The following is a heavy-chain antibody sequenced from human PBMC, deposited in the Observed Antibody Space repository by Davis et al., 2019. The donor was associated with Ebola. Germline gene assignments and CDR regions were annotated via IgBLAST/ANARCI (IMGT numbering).Heavy chain of an antibody. V-gene: IGHV4-4*07. D-gene: IGHD4-17*01. CDR3: ARGGDGDYVFLYNYYGMDV. Sequence: SETLSLTCTVSGGSISTYSWNWIRQTAGKKLEWIGRINFSGSANYNPSLKSRVTMSIDTSKKQFSLKLASVSAADTAVFYCARGGDGDYVFLYNYYGMDVWGQGTTVTVAS. J-gene: IGHJ6*02. CDR2: INFSGSA. CDR1: GGSISTYS.